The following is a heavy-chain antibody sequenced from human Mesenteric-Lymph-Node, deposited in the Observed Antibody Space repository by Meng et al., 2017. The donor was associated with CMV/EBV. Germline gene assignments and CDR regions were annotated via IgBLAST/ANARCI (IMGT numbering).Heavy chain of an antibody. CDR3: ARVVSDSGGHTNWFDP. J-gene: IGHJ5*02. CDR2: IYHSGIT. CDR1: YITDGDYF. D-gene: IGHD2-8*01. V-gene: IGHV4-30-4*08. Sequence: YITDGDYFWSWIRQPPEQDLEWIGYIYHSGITYYNPSLESRASITVDTSKNHFSLKISSVTSTDTAVYHCARVVSDSGGHTNWFDPWGPGTLVTVSS.